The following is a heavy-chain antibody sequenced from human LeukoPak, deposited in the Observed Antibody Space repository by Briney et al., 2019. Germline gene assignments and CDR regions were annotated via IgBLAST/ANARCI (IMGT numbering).Heavy chain of an antibody. CDR2: IYSSGTT. CDR1: GVSISSYY. V-gene: IGHV4-4*07. CDR3: ARGPPVEQQLVLGYFDY. Sequence: TSSETLSLTCTVSGVSISSYYWSWIRQPAGKGLEWIGRIYSSGTTKYNPSLKRRVTMSVDTSKNQFSLKLSSVTAADTAVYYCARGPPVEQQLVLGYFDYWGQGTLVTVSS. D-gene: IGHD6-13*01. J-gene: IGHJ4*02.